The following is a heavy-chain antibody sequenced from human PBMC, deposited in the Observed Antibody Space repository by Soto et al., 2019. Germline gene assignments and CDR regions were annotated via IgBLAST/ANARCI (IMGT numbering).Heavy chain of an antibody. Sequence: ASVKVSCKTSGYPFPSFEVHWVRQAPGQRPEWMGGISNAGSGNTKYSQKFQDRLTITGDKRATTVYMALSSLTSEDTATYYCARESNHYQDFFQNWGQGTQVTVSS. J-gene: IGHJ4*02. V-gene: IGHV1-3*01. CDR1: GYPFPSFE. CDR3: ARESNHYQDFFQN. CDR2: ISNAGSGNT. D-gene: IGHD2-2*01.